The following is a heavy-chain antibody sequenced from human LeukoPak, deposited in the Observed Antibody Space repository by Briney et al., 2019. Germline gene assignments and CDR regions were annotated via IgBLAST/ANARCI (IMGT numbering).Heavy chain of an antibody. CDR1: GFTFSTYW. Sequence: GGSLRLSCAASGFTFSTYWMHWVRQIPGKGLVWLSRIHYDGTYTTYVDSVRGRFTISRDNTKSTMYLQMNSLRADDTAVYYCARGAEGHNYGELDSWGERTRVSV. CDR3: ARGAEGHNYGELDS. V-gene: IGHV3-74*01. D-gene: IGHD3-10*01. J-gene: IGHJ5*01. CDR2: IHYDGTYT.